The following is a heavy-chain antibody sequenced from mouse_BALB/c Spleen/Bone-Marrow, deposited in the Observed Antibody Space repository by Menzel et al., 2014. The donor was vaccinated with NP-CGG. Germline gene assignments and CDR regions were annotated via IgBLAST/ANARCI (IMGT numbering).Heavy chain of an antibody. CDR2: ILPGSDTA. V-gene: IGHV1-9*01. CDR1: GYTFSNYW. J-gene: IGHJ2*01. Sequence: QVQLKQSGAELMKPGASVKISCKATGYTFSNYWIDWVKRRPGHGLEWIGEILPGSDTANYNEKFKGKATFTADTSSNTAYMQLSSLTSEDSALYYCARASVVPYYFDFWGQGTTLTVSS. D-gene: IGHD1-1*01. CDR3: ARASVVPYYFDF.